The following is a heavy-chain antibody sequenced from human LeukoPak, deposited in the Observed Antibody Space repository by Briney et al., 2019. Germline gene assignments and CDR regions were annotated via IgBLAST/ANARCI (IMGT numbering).Heavy chain of an antibody. D-gene: IGHD5-12*01. J-gene: IGHJ4*02. CDR1: GFTFSSYG. V-gene: IGHV3-30*18. Sequence: PGRSLRLSCAASGFTFSSYGMHWVRQAPGKGLEWVAVMSYDGSNKYYADSVKGRFTISRDNSKNTLYLQMNSLRAEDTAVYYCAKQYSGYLSDYWGQGTLVTVSS. CDR2: MSYDGSNK. CDR3: AKQYSGYLSDY.